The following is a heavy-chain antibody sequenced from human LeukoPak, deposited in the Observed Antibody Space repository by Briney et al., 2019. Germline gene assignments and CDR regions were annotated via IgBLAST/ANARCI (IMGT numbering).Heavy chain of an antibody. CDR1: GFTFSSYD. CDR3: ARGPPLFDP. CDR2: ISISSSTI. J-gene: IGHJ5*02. Sequence: QPGGSLRFSCAASGFTFSSYDMNWIRQAPGKGLEWVSYISISSSTIYYADSVKGRFTISRDNAKNSLYLQMNSLRAEDTAIYYCARGPPLFDPWGQGTLVTVSS. V-gene: IGHV3-48*01.